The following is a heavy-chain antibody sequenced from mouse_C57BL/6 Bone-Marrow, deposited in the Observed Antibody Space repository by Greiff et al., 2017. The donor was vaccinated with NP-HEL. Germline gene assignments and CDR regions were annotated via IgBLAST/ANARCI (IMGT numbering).Heavy chain of an antibody. Sequence: EVKLMESGGGLVKPGGSLQLSCAASGFTFSSYAMSWVRQTPEKRLEWVATISDGGSYTYYPDNVKGRFTISRDNAKNNLYLQMSHLKSEDTAMYYCARDPLLLDDWGQGTTLTVSS. D-gene: IGHD2-1*01. J-gene: IGHJ2*01. CDR1: GFTFSSYA. CDR2: ISDGGSYT. CDR3: ARDPLLLDD. V-gene: IGHV5-4*01.